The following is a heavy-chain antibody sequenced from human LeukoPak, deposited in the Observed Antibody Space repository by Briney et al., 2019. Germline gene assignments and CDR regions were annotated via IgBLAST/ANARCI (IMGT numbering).Heavy chain of an antibody. Sequence: GGSLRLSCAPSGFTFSSYAMSWVRQAPGKGLEWVSAISGSGGSTYYADSGKGRFTISRDNSKNTLYLQMDSLRAEDTAVYYCAKYYYDSSGYHRFDYWGQGTLVTVSS. CDR1: GFTFSSYA. V-gene: IGHV3-23*01. D-gene: IGHD3-22*01. CDR2: ISGSGGST. CDR3: AKYYYDSSGYHRFDY. J-gene: IGHJ4*02.